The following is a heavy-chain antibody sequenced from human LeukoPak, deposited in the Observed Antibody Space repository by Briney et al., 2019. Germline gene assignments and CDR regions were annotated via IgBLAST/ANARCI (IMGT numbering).Heavy chain of an antibody. Sequence: ASVKVSCKASGYTFTSYYMHWVRQAPGQGLEWMGIINPSGGSTSYAQKFQGRVTMTRDTSTSTVYMELSSLRPEDTAVYYCARDPYKNYYYGSGSSYYFDYWGQGTLVTVSS. CDR3: ARDPYKNYYYGSGSSYYFDY. CDR2: INPSGGST. CDR1: GYTFTSYY. V-gene: IGHV1-46*01. D-gene: IGHD3-10*01. J-gene: IGHJ4*02.